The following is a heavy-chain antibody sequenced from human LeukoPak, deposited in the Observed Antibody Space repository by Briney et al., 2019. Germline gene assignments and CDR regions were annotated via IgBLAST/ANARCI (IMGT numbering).Heavy chain of an antibody. J-gene: IGHJ3*02. D-gene: IGHD2-15*01. V-gene: IGHV3-30-3*01. CDR1: GFTFSSYA. CDR3: ARDRGYCSGGSCYSGAFDI. CDR2: ISYDGGNK. Sequence: PGRSLRLSCAASGFTFSSYAMHWVRQAPGKGLEWVAVISYDGGNKYYADSVKGRFTISRDNSKNTLYLQMNSLRAEDTAVYYCARDRGYCSGGSCYSGAFDIWGQGTMVTVSS.